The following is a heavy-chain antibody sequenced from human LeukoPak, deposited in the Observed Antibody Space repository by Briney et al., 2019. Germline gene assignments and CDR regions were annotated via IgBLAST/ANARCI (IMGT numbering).Heavy chain of an antibody. V-gene: IGHV7-4-1*02. J-gene: IGHJ6*02. CDR2: INTDTGNP. Sequence: ASVTVSCKASGYTFTSYAMNWVRQAPGQGLEWMGWINTDTGNPTYAQGFTGRFVFSLDTSVSTAYLQISSLKAEDTAVYYCAREGVDYSNSPCMDVWGQGTTVTVSS. CDR3: AREGVDYSNSPCMDV. D-gene: IGHD4-11*01. CDR1: GYTFTSYA.